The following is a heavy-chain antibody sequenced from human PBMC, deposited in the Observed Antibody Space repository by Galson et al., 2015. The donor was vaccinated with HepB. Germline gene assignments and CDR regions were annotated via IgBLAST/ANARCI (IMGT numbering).Heavy chain of an antibody. Sequence: SVKVSCKASGYTFTTYAMHWVRQAPGQRLEWMGWINAGNGNTKYSQKFQGRVTITRDTSASTAYMELSSLRSEDTAVYYCATLGGLSSSYYLYYYWGQGTLVTVSS. J-gene: IGHJ4*02. V-gene: IGHV1-3*01. CDR1: GYTFTTYA. CDR3: ATLGGLSSSYYLYYY. D-gene: IGHD6-13*01. CDR2: INAGNGNT.